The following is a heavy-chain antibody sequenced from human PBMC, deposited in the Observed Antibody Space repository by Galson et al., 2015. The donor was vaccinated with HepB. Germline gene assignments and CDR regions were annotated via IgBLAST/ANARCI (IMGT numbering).Heavy chain of an antibody. D-gene: IGHD2-2*01. J-gene: IGHJ4*02. CDR1: GFTFGAYE. Sequence: SLRLSCAASGFTFGAYEMNWVRQAPGKGLEWISYISSNGYMIYYAESVKGRFTVSRDNARDSLYLQMNSLRVEDTAVYYCVRDDARWSWYVDSWGQGILVTVSS. V-gene: IGHV3-48*03. CDR2: ISSNGYMI. CDR3: VRDDARWSWYVDS.